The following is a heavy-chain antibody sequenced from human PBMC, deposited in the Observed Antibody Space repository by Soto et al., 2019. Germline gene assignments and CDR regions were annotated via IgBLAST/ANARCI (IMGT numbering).Heavy chain of an antibody. CDR2: VGTSAST. J-gene: IGHJ4*02. Sequence: DVQLLESGGGLVQPGGSLRLSCAASGFTFSSYAMSWVRQAPGKGLEWVSTVGTSASTYYADSVKGRFTISRDNSKNTLYLQMNSLRAEDTPIYYCADLSRYCTSANCDWGQGTLVTVSS. CDR1: GFTFSSYA. D-gene: IGHD2-2*01. V-gene: IGHV3-23*01. CDR3: ADLSRYCTSANCD.